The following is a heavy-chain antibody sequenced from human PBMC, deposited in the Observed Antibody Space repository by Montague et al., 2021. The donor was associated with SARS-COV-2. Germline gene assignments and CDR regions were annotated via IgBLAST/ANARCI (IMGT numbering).Heavy chain of an antibody. J-gene: IGHJ4*02. CDR3: ARVPNWNYVPDY. Sequence: TLSLTCTVSGGSISSASFYWTWIRQSAGKGLEWIGRIRASGITNYNPSPKSRVAMSVDTSKNQFSLSLNSVTAADTATYFCARVPNWNYVPDYWGQGTLVTVSS. V-gene: IGHV4-61*02. CDR2: IRASGIT. D-gene: IGHD1-7*01. CDR1: GGSISSASFY.